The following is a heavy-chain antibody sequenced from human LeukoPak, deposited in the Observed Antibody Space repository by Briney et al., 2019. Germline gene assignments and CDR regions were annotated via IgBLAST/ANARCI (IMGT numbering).Heavy chain of an antibody. CDR1: GLTSSRYE. CDR3: AELGITMIGGV. CDR2: ISSSGSTI. Sequence: GRSLRLSCAASGLTSSRYEMNWSGQAPGKGLEGVSYISSSGSTIYYADSVKGRFTISRDNAKNSLYLQMNSLRAEDTAVYYCAELGITMIGGVWGKGTTVTISS. J-gene: IGHJ6*04. D-gene: IGHD3-10*02. V-gene: IGHV3-48*03.